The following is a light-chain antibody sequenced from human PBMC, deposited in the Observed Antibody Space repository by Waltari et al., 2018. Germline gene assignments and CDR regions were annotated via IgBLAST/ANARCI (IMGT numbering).Light chain of an antibody. CDR1: QAIRNN. CDR3: LQDYNYPFT. Sequence: AIQMTQSPSSLSASVGDRVTITCRASQAIRNNLGWYRQKPGKAPKFLIYGASNLQSGVPSRFSGSGSGTDFTLTISSLQPEDFATYYCLQDYNYPFTFGGGTKVEIK. V-gene: IGKV1-6*01. J-gene: IGKJ4*01. CDR2: GAS.